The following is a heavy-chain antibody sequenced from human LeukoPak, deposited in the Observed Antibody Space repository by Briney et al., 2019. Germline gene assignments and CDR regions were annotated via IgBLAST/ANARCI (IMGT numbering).Heavy chain of an antibody. J-gene: IGHJ5*02. CDR1: GFTFSSYS. CDR2: ISGSSSYI. Sequence: GGSLRLSCAASGFTFSSYSMNWVRQAPGKGLEWVSSISGSSSYIYYADSVKGRFTISRDNAKNSLYLQMNSLRAEDTAVYYCARDPSSGGWFDPWGQGTLVTVSS. D-gene: IGHD6-19*01. V-gene: IGHV3-21*01. CDR3: ARDPSSGGWFDP.